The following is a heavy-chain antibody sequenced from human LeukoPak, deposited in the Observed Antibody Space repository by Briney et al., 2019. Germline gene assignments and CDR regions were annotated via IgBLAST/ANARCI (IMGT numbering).Heavy chain of an antibody. Sequence: ASVKVSCKASGYTSTSYDINWVRQATGQGLEWMGWMNPNSGNTGYAQKFQGRVTMTRNTSISTAYMELSSLRSEDTAVYYCARGWCSGGSCYGDFDYWGQGTLVTVSS. V-gene: IGHV1-8*01. CDR3: ARGWCSGGSCYGDFDY. D-gene: IGHD2-15*01. CDR1: GYTSTSYD. CDR2: MNPNSGNT. J-gene: IGHJ4*02.